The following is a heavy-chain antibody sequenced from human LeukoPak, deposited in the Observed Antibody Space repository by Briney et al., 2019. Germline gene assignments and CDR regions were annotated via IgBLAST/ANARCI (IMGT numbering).Heavy chain of an antibody. CDR2: INPKNGGT. CDR1: GYTFTGYS. Sequence: ASVKVSCKASGYTFTGYSMHWVRQAPGQGLEWMGWINPKNGGTNYAQKFQGRVTMTRDTSISAAYMVLSRLRSEDTAVYYCARTHYNASGSDFSAPFDYWGQGTLVTVSS. J-gene: IGHJ4*02. CDR3: ARTHYNASGSDFSAPFDY. V-gene: IGHV1-2*02. D-gene: IGHD3-10*01.